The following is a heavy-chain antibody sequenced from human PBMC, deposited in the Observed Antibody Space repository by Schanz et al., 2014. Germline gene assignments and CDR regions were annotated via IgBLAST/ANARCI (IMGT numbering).Heavy chain of an antibody. CDR1: GFTFSSNS. CDR2: IGSSSSRI. D-gene: IGHD3-3*01. V-gene: IGHV3-48*01. J-gene: IGHJ4*02. CDR3: VRDSFFAFDY. Sequence: EVQLVESGGGLVQPGGSLRLSCAASGFTFSSNSMNWVRQAPGKGLEWISYIGSSSSRIDHADSVKGRFTMSRDNAKSSVFLQMNSQRAEDTAVYYCVRDSFFAFDYWGQGTLVTVSS.